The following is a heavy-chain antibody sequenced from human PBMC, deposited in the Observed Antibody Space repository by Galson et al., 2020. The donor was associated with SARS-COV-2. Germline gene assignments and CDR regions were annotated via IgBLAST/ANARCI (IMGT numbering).Heavy chain of an antibody. D-gene: IGHD7-27*01. Sequence: GESLKISCAASGFTFSSYGMHWVRQAPGQGLEWVAVIWYDGSNKYYADSVKGRFTISRDNSKNTLYLQMNSLRAEDTAVYYCANGFYPGDGLGYWGQGTLVTVSS. V-gene: IGHV3-33*06. CDR3: ANGFYPGDGLGY. CDR2: IWYDGSNK. CDR1: GFTFSSYG. J-gene: IGHJ4*02.